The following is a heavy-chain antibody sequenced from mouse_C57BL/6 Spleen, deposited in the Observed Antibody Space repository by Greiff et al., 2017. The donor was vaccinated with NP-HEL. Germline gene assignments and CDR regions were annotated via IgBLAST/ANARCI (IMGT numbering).Heavy chain of an antibody. J-gene: IGHJ4*01. CDR2: IDPNSGGT. Sequence: VQLQQPGAELVKPGASVKLSCKASGYTFTSYWMHWVKQRPGRGLEWIGRIDPNSGGTKYNEKFKSKATLTVDKPSSTAYMQLSSLTSEDSAVYYCAPMVTTGYYYAMDYWGQGTSGTVSS. D-gene: IGHD2-2*01. V-gene: IGHV1-72*01. CDR1: GYTFTSYW. CDR3: APMVTTGYYYAMDY.